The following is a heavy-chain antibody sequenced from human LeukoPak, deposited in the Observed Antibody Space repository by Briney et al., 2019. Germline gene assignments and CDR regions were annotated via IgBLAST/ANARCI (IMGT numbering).Heavy chain of an antibody. CDR2: ISRSGNYI. Sequence: GGSLRLSCAASGFTFSSDSMNWVRQAPGKGLEWVSSISRSGNYIYYADSVKGRFTISRDNAKNSLYLQMNSLRAEDTALYYCEKGGGGGWGAFDIWGQGTMVTVSS. V-gene: IGHV3-21*04. D-gene: IGHD3-16*01. CDR1: GFTFSSDS. J-gene: IGHJ3*02. CDR3: EKGGGGGWGAFDI.